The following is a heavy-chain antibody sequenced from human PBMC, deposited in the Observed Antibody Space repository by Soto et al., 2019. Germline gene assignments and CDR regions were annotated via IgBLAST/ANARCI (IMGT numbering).Heavy chain of an antibody. CDR1: GYTFTGYY. Sequence: ASVKVSCKASGYTFTGYYMHWVRQAPGQGLEWMGWISPYTGDTNYAQKVQGRLTMTTDTSTSTAYMELGSLTSDDTAVYYCVMVDNYVTPTPQDVWGQGTTVTVSS. D-gene: IGHD3-16*01. V-gene: IGHV1-18*04. CDR2: ISPYTGDT. CDR3: VMVDNYVTPTPQDV. J-gene: IGHJ6*02.